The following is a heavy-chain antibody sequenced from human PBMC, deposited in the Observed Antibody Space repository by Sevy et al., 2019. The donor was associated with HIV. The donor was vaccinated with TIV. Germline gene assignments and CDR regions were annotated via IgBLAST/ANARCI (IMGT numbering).Heavy chain of an antibody. CDR1: GFTFSDFY. J-gene: IGHJ4*02. D-gene: IGHD1-7*01. V-gene: IGHV3-11*06. CDR3: ARDRRNYAGQYFDY. Sequence: GSLRLSCEVSGFTFSDFYMSWIRQAPGKGLEWVSDISSGITYTKSADSVKGRFIISRDNAKNSLYLQMNSLRVEDTAVYYCARDRRNYAGQYFDYWGQGTLVTVSS. CDR2: ISSGITYT.